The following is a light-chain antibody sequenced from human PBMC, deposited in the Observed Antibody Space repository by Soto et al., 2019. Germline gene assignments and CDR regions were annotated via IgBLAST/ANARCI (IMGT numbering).Light chain of an antibody. J-gene: IGKJ5*01. CDR1: QTFSNGF. V-gene: IGKV3-20*01. CDR3: QQCGSSST. CDR2: GES. Sequence: EIVLTQAPGTLSLSPGERATLSCRASQTFSNGFLSWFQQIPGQAPRPLIYGESMRAIGTPDRFSGSGSGTDFTLTISRLEPEDFAVYYRQQCGSSSTFGQGTRLEI.